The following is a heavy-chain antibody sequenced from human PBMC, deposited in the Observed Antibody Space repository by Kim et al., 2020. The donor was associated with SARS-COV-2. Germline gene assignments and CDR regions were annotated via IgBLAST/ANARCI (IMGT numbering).Heavy chain of an antibody. CDR3: ARDEGRGYPIDY. Sequence: TYYPNSVMGRFTISRNNAKNTLYLQMNGLGADDTAVYYCARDEGRGYPIDYWSQGTRVTVSS. V-gene: IGHV3-66*01. D-gene: IGHD3-22*01. CDR2: T. J-gene: IGHJ4*02.